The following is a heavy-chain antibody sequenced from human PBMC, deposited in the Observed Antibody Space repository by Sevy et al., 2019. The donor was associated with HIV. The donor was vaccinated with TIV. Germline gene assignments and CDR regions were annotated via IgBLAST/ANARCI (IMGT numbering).Heavy chain of an antibody. CDR3: ARGGSITIFGVVPDAFDI. D-gene: IGHD3-3*01. J-gene: IGHJ3*02. CDR2: INHSGST. V-gene: IGHV4-34*01. CDR1: GGSFSGYY. Sequence: SETLSLTCAVYGGSFSGYYWSWIRQPPGKGLEWIGEINHSGSTNYNPSLKSRVTISVDTSKNRFSLKLSSVTAADTAVYYCARGGSITIFGVVPDAFDIWGQGTMVTVSS.